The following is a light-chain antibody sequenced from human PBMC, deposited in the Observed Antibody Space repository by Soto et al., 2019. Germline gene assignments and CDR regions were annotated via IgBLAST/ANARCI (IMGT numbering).Light chain of an antibody. V-gene: IGLV2-14*01. Sequence: QSALAQPASVSGSPGQSITISCTGTSSDVGHYNYVSWFQQHPGKVPKLLNYDVSSWPSGIPDRFSGSKSGNTASLTISGLQAEDEADYYCSSFTTSSTFVFGTGTKVTVL. CDR2: DVS. CDR3: SSFTTSSTFV. J-gene: IGLJ1*01. CDR1: SSDVGHYNY.